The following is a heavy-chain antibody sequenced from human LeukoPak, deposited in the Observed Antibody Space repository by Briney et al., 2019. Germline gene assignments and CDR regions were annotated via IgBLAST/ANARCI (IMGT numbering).Heavy chain of an antibody. CDR3: ARGSNYDILTGYSPGDYYYFYMDA. V-gene: IGHV1-69*06. CDR2: IIPVFGTA. Sequence: GTSVKVSCKASGGTFSSYAISWVRQAPGQGLEWMGGIIPVFGTANYAQKFQGRVTITADKSTSTVYMELSSLRSEDTAVYYCARGSNYDILTGYSPGDYYYFYMDAWGKGTTVTVSS. D-gene: IGHD3-9*01. CDR1: GGTFSSYA. J-gene: IGHJ6*03.